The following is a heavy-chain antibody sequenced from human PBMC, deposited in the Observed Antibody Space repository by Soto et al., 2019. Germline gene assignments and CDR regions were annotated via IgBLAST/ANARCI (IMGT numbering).Heavy chain of an antibody. CDR2: IYYSGST. V-gene: IGHV4-31*03. D-gene: IGHD1-1*01. CDR3: YLFIRGTPRALLY. J-gene: IGHJ4*02. Sequence: SETLSLTCTVSGGSLSSSGYYWSWLRQHPGKGLEWIGYIYYSGSTYYNPSLKSRVTISVDTSKNQFSLKLMSVTAADTAVYSCYLFIRGTPRALLYWGQALLVSGSS. CDR1: GGSLSSSGYY.